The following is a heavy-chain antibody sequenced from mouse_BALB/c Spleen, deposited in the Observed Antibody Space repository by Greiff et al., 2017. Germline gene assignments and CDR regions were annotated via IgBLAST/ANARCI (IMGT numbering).Heavy chain of an antibody. CDR3: ATLYGNEAAMDY. CDR1: GYTFTDYN. D-gene: IGHD2-1*01. CDR2: INPNNGGT. J-gene: IGHJ4*01. V-gene: IGHV1-18*01. Sequence: VQLQQSGPELVKPGASVKIPCKASGYTFTDYNMDWVKQSHGKSLEWIGDINPNNGGTIYNQKFKGKATLTVDTSSSTAYMELRSLTSEDTAVFYVATLYGNEAAMDYWGQGTSATVSP.